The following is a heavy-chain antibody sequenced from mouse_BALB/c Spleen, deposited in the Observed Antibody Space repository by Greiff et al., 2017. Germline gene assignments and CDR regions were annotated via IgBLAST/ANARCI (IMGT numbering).Heavy chain of an antibody. D-gene: IGHD2-12*01. CDR1: GYTFTDYA. Sequence: VQLQQSGAELVRPGVSVKISCKGSGYTFTDYAMHWVKQSHAKSLEWIGVISTYYGDASYNQKFKGKATMTVDKSSSTAYMELARLTSEDSAIYYCARSPLRRNYAMDYWGQGTSVTVSS. CDR2: ISTYYGDA. V-gene: IGHV1S137*01. CDR3: ARSPLRRNYAMDY. J-gene: IGHJ4*01.